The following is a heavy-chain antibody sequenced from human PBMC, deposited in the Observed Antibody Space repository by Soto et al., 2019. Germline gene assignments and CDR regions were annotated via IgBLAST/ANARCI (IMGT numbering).Heavy chain of an antibody. CDR1: GGSFSGYY. CDR3: ARQMATVATRSSCYYYGMDV. CDR2: INHSGST. V-gene: IGHV4-34*01. J-gene: IGHJ6*02. D-gene: IGHD5-12*01. Sequence: QVQLQQWGAGLLKPSETLSLTCAVYGGSFSGYYWSWIRQPPGKGLEWIGEINHSGSTNYNPSLKSRVTISVDTSKTQFSLKLSSVTAADTAVYYCARQMATVATRSSCYYYGMDVWGQGTTVTVSS.